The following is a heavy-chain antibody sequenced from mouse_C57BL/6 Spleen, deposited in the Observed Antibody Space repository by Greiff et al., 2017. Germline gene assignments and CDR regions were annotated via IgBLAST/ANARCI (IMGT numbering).Heavy chain of an antibody. Sequence: EVQLVESGGGLVKPGGSLKLSCAASGFTFSSYAMSWVRQTPEKRLEWVATISDGGSYTYYPDNVKGRFTISRDNAKNNLYLQMSHLKSEDTAMYYCARRHSNYYAMDYWGQGTSVTVSS. CDR2: ISDGGSYT. CDR1: GFTFSSYA. J-gene: IGHJ4*01. V-gene: IGHV5-4*01. CDR3: ARRHSNYYAMDY. D-gene: IGHD2-5*01.